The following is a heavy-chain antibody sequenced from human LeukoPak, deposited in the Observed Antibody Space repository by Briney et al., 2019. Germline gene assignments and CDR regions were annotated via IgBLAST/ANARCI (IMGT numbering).Heavy chain of an antibody. CDR1: GFTFSSYS. CDR2: ISSSSSYI. CDR3: ARDGIYSGHAGYSDY. V-gene: IGHV3-21*01. J-gene: IGHJ4*02. Sequence: GGSLRLSCAASGFTFSSYSMNWVRQAPGKGLEWVSSISSSSSYIYYADSVKGRFTISRDNAKNSLYLQMNSLRAEDTAVYYCARDGIYSGHAGYSDYWGQGTLVTVSS. D-gene: IGHD5-12*01.